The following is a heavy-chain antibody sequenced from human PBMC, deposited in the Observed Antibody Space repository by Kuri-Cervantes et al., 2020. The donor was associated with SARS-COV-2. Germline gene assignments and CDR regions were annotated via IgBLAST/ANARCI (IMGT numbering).Heavy chain of an antibody. Sequence: ASVKVSCKASGYTFTSYGISWVRQAPGQGLEWMGWISAYNGNTNYAQKLQGRVAMTTDTSTSTAYMELRSLRSDDTAVYYCARARIAAAGYNWFDPWGQGTLVTVSS. CDR2: ISAYNGNT. V-gene: IGHV1-18*01. D-gene: IGHD6-13*01. J-gene: IGHJ5*02. CDR3: ARARIAAAGYNWFDP. CDR1: GYTFTSYG.